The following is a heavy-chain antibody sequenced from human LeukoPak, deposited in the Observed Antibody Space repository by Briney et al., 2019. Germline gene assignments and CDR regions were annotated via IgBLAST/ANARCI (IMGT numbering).Heavy chain of an antibody. Sequence: GGSLRLSCAASGFTFSSYSMNWVRQAPGKGLEWVSSISSSSYIYYADSVKGRFTISRDNAKNSLYLQMNSLRAEDTAVYYCARDFELLSAFDYWGQGTLVTVSS. V-gene: IGHV3-21*01. D-gene: IGHD1-26*01. CDR1: GFTFSSYS. CDR3: ARDFELLSAFDY. J-gene: IGHJ4*02. CDR2: ISSSSYI.